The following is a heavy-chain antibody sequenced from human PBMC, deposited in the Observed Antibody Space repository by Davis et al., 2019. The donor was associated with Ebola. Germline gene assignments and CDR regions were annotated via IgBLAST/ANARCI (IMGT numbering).Heavy chain of an antibody. CDR2: IKQDGSEK. CDR3: FPTGSNLFDY. V-gene: IGHV3-7*01. Sequence: GESLKISCDGSGFTFSDYWMSWVRQAPGKGLEWVANIKQDGSEKYYVGSVKGRFTISRDNAKNSLYLQINSLFAEDTAVYYCFPTGSNLFDYRGQGTLVTVSS. D-gene: IGHD2-2*01. CDR1: GFTFSDYW. J-gene: IGHJ4*02.